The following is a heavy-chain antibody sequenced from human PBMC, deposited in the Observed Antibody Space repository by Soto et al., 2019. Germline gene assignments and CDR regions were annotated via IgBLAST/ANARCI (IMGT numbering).Heavy chain of an antibody. D-gene: IGHD1-20*01. J-gene: IGHJ4*02. CDR1: GGSISGSYYY. CDR2: VFYTGFT. CDR3: ASSQKGYNWNYFDH. Sequence: SETLSLTCAVSGGSISGSYYYWGWLRQSPGRGPEWIGSVFYTGFTSYNPSLESRVSVSVDTSKNRFSLKVSAVTAADTAVYYCASSQKGYNWNYFDHWGQGALVTVSS. V-gene: IGHV4-39*01.